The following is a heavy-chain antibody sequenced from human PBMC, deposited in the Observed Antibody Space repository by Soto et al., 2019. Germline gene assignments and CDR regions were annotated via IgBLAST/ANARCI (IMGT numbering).Heavy chain of an antibody. CDR1: GYTFTSYG. Sequence: ASVKVSCKASGYTFTSYGISWVRQAPGQGLEWMGWISAYNGNTNYAQKLQGRVTMTTDTSTSTAYMELRSLRSDDTAVYYCARVSLSGFGGSPLYYMDVWGKGTTVTVSS. D-gene: IGHD3-10*01. CDR3: ARVSLSGFGGSPLYYMDV. V-gene: IGHV1-18*01. CDR2: ISAYNGNT. J-gene: IGHJ6*03.